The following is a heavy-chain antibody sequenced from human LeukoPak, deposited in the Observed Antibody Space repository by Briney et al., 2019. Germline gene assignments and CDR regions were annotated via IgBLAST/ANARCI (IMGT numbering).Heavy chain of an antibody. CDR2: ISYDGSNK. CDR3: ASGTYQLLLSWFDP. J-gene: IGHJ5*02. D-gene: IGHD2-2*01. V-gene: IGHV3-30*04. CDR1: GFTFSSYA. Sequence: GGSLRLSCAASGFTFSSYAMHWVRQAPGKGLEWVAVISYDGSNKYYADSVKGRFTISRDNSKNTLYLQMNSLRAEDTAVYYCASGTYQLLLSWFDPRGQGTLVTVSS.